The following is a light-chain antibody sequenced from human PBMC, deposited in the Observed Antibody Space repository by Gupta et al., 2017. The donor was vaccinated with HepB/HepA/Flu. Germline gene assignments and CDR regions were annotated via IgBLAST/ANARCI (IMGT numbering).Light chain of an antibody. CDR3: QQYGTAPIT. J-gene: IGKJ5*01. V-gene: IGKV3-20*01. Sequence: EIVLTQSPGTLSLSSGERATLSCRASQSVGTNYLAWYQQKPGQAPRRRIYGTSIRATDIPDRLSGSGSGTDFTRTINRLEPEDFALYSCQQYGTAPITFGQETRLEMK. CDR2: GTS. CDR1: QSVGTNY.